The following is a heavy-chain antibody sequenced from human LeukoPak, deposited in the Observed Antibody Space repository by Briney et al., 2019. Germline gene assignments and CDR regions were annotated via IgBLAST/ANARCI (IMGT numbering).Heavy chain of an antibody. CDR1: GYTFTGYY. CDR2: INPNSGGT. V-gene: IGHV1-2*02. CDR3: ARGWRSYDFWSGYPYYFDY. J-gene: IGHJ4*02. D-gene: IGHD3-3*01. Sequence: ASVKVSCKASGYTFTGYYMHWVRQAPGQGLEWMGWINPNSGGTNYAQKFQGRVTMTRDTSISTAYMELSRLRSDDTAVYYCARGWRSYDFWSGYPYYFDYWGQGTLVTVSS.